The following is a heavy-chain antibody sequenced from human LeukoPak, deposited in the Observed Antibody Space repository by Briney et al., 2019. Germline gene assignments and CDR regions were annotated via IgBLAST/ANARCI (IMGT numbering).Heavy chain of an antibody. D-gene: IGHD2-8*02. CDR2: INPNSGGT. J-gene: IGHJ4*02. V-gene: IGHV1-2*02. Sequence: GASVKVSCKASGYTFTGYYMHWVRQAPGQGLEWMGWINPNSGGTNYAQKFQGRVTMTRDTSISTAYMELSRLRSDDTAVYYCARIDILAAGKPFDYWGQGTLVTVSS. CDR1: GYTFTGYY. CDR3: ARIDILAAGKPFDY.